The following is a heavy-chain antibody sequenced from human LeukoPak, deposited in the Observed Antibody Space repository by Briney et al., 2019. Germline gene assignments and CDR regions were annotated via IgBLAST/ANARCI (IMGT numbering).Heavy chain of an antibody. CDR2: ISSSSSTI. D-gene: IGHD2-15*01. CDR3: ARELTPGSDGYFDY. CDR1: GFTFSSYS. Sequence: GGSLRLSCAASGFTFSSYSMNWVRQAPGKGLGWVSYISSSSSTIYYADSVKGRFTISRDNAKNSLYLQMNSLRDEDTAVYYCARELTPGSDGYFDYWGQGTLVTVSS. V-gene: IGHV3-48*02. J-gene: IGHJ4*02.